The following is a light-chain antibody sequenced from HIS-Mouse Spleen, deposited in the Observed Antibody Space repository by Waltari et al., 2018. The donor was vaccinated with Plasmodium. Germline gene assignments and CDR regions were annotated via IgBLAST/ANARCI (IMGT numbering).Light chain of an antibody. Sequence: QSALTQPASVSGSPGQSITIPCTGPSSDVGGYNSVSWYQQHPGKAPKLMIYDVSNRPAGVSNRFSGSKSGNTASLTISGLQAEDEADYYCSSYTSSSTWVFGGGTKLTVL. V-gene: IGLV2-14*03. CDR1: SSDVGGYNS. CDR2: DVS. J-gene: IGLJ3*02. CDR3: SSYTSSSTWV.